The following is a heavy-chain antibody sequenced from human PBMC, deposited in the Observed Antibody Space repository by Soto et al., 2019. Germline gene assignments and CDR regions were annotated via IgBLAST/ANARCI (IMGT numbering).Heavy chain of an antibody. V-gene: IGHV1-3*01. CDR2: INAGNGNT. D-gene: IGHD4-4*01. J-gene: IGHJ4*02. Sequence: GASVKVSCKASGYTFTGYAMHWVRQAPGQRLEWIGWINAGNGNTKYSQKFQGRVTITRDTSASTAYMELSSLRSEDTAVYYCARDGSHYDVDYWGQGTLVTVSS. CDR1: GYTFTGYA. CDR3: ARDGSHYDVDY.